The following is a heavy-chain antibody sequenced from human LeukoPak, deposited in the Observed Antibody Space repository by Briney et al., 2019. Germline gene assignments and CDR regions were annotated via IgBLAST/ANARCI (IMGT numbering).Heavy chain of an antibody. CDR2: ITHREST. J-gene: IGHJ5*02. CDR3: ARDFQYYYGSGSSYNWFDP. Sequence: SETLSLTCAVYGGSFSAYFWSWIRQPPGKGLEWIGDITHRESTNYNPSLRSRVIISVDTSKNQFSLRVKSVTAADTAVYYCARDFQYYYGSGSSYNWFDPWGQGTLVTVSS. D-gene: IGHD3-10*01. V-gene: IGHV4-34*01. CDR1: GGSFSAYF.